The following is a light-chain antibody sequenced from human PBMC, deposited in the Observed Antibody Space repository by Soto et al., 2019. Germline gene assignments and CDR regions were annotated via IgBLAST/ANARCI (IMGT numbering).Light chain of an antibody. J-gene: IGLJ3*02. CDR2: DDS. Sequence: SYALTQPPSVSVAPGQTAKITCGGANIGVKSVNWYLQKPGQAPVLVVYDDSDRPSGIPERFSGSNSNDGATLTISRVEAGDEADYYCQVWDTYVDHGVFGGGTKLTVL. CDR1: NIGVKS. CDR3: QVWDTYVDHGV. V-gene: IGLV3-21*02.